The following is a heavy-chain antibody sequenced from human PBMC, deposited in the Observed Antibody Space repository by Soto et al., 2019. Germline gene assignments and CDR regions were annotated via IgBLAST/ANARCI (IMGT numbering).Heavy chain of an antibody. CDR2: INSDGSST. D-gene: IGHD3-10*01. Sequence: EVQLVESGGGLVQPGGSLRLSCAASGFTFSSYWMHWVRQAPGKGLVWVSRINSDGSSTSYADSVKGRFTISRDNAKNTLYLQMNSLSAEDTAVYYCAGSGSYRYYGMDVWGQGTTVTVSS. J-gene: IGHJ6*02. CDR3: AGSGSYRYYGMDV. CDR1: GFTFSSYW. V-gene: IGHV3-74*01.